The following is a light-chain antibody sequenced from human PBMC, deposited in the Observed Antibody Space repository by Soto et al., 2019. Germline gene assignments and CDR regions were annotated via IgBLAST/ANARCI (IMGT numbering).Light chain of an antibody. CDR2: EVS. V-gene: IGLV2-8*01. J-gene: IGLJ2*01. CDR3: SSYAGSNNLL. Sequence: QSALTQPPSASGSPGQSVSISCTGISSDVGGYNYVSWYQQHPGKAPKLVIYEVSKRPSGVPDRFSGSKSGNTASLTVSGLQAEDEADYYYSSYAGSNNLLFGGGTKVTVL. CDR1: SSDVGGYNY.